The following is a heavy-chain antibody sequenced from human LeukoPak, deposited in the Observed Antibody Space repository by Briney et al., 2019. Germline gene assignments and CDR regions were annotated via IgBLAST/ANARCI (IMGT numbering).Heavy chain of an antibody. CDR2: ISWNSGSI. J-gene: IGHJ4*02. Sequence: GGSLRLSCAASGFTFDDYAMHWVRQAPGKGLEWVSGISWNSGSIGYADSVKGRFTISRDNAKNSLYLQMNSLRAEDMALYYCAKDMYPYSSSSFDYWGQGTLVTVSS. CDR1: GFTFDDYA. V-gene: IGHV3-9*03. D-gene: IGHD6-6*01. CDR3: AKDMYPYSSSSFDY.